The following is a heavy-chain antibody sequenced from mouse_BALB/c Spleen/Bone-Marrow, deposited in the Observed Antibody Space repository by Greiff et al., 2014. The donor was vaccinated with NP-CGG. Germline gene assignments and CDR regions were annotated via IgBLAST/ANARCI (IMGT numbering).Heavy chain of an antibody. CDR3: ARGSYYYGSSFHWFAY. CDR1: GYTITSYW. CDR2: ISPGSGTT. J-gene: IGHJ3*01. D-gene: IGHD1-1*01. Sequence: DLVKPGASVKLSCKASGYTITSYWINWIKQRPGQGLEWIGRISPGSGTTYYNEMFKGKVTLTVDTSSTTAYIQLSRLSSEDSAVYFCARGSYYYGSSFHWFAYWGQGTLVTVSA. V-gene: IGHV1S41*01.